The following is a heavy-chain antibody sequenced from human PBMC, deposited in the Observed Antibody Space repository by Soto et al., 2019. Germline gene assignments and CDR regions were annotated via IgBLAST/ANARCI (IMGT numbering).Heavy chain of an antibody. CDR3: AKGRYYYDRSGYRGWFDP. CDR2: ISWNSGSI. Sequence: EVQLVESGGGLVQPGRSLRPSCAASGFTFDDYAMHWVRQAPGKGLEWVSGISWNSGSIGYADSVKGRFTISRDNAKNSLYRQMNSLRAEDTALYYCAKGRYYYDRSGYRGWFDPCGQGTLVTVSS. V-gene: IGHV3-9*01. J-gene: IGHJ5*02. CDR1: GFTFDDYA. D-gene: IGHD3-22*01.